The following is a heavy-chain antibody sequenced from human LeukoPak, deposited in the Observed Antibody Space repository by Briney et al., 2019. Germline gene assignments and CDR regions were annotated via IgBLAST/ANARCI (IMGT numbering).Heavy chain of an antibody. CDR2: ISWNSDNI. Sequence: GGSLRLSCAASGFTFDDYAMHWVRQAPGKGLEWVSGISWNSDNIGYADSVKGRFTISRDNAKNSLYLQMNSLRAEDTAVHYCASHDYGDYWYFDYWGQGTLVTVSS. V-gene: IGHV3-9*01. D-gene: IGHD4-17*01. CDR1: GFTFDDYA. CDR3: ASHDYGDYWYFDY. J-gene: IGHJ4*02.